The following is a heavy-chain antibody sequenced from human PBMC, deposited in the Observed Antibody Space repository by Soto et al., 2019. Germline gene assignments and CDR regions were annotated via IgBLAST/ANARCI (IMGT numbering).Heavy chain of an antibody. CDR1: GGSISSGGYY. D-gene: IGHD5-12*01. CDR3: ARSARGPAATPFDP. Sequence: SETLSLTCTVSGGSISSGGYYWSWIRQHPGKGLEWIGYIYYSGSTYYNPSLKSRVTISVDTSKNQFSLKLSSVTAADTAVYYCARSARGPAATPFDPWGQGTLVTVSS. CDR2: IYYSGST. J-gene: IGHJ5*02. V-gene: IGHV4-31*03.